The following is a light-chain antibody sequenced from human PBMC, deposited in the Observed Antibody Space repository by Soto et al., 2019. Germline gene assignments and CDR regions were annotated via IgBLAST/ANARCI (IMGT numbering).Light chain of an antibody. V-gene: IGKV1-33*01. CDR3: QQYYELTIT. Sequence: DSQLAQYSSSLSASVGDRATITGKTSQDIRKYLNWYQQKQGKAPKLLIYDASSLDTGVPSRLSGSGSGTDFTFTISSMKTEDIETYYCQQYYELTITFGQGTRLEIK. CDR1: QDIRKY. J-gene: IGKJ5*01. CDR2: DAS.